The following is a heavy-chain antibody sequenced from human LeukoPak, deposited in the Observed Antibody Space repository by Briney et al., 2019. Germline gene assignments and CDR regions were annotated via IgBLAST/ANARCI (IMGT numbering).Heavy chain of an antibody. V-gene: IGHV3-30-3*01. J-gene: IGHJ4*02. CDR2: ISYDGSNK. CDR1: GFTFSSYA. D-gene: IGHD1-26*01. Sequence: GRSLRLSCAASGFTFSSYAMHWVRQAPGEGLEWVAVISYDGSNKYYADSVKGRFTISRDNSKNTLYLQMNSLRAEDTAVYYCARGIVGAVTDPWDYWGQGTLVTVSS. CDR3: ARGIVGAVTDPWDY.